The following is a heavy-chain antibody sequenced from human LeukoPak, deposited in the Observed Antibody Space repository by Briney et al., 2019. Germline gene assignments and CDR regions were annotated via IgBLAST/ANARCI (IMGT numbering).Heavy chain of an antibody. D-gene: IGHD3-22*01. CDR3: ARVGVSYYDRSGYHY. J-gene: IGHJ4*02. Sequence: PSQTLSLTCTVSGGSISSGSYYWSWIRQPAGKGLEWIGRIYTSGSTNYNPSLKSRVTISADTSKNQFSLKLNSVTAADTAVYYCARVGVSYYDRSGYHYWGQGTLVTVSS. CDR2: IYTSGST. CDR1: GGSISSGSYY. V-gene: IGHV4-61*02.